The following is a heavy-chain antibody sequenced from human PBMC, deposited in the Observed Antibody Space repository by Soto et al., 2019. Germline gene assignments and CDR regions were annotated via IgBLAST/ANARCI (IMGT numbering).Heavy chain of an antibody. CDR2: MNPNNGNT. D-gene: IGHD3-9*01. J-gene: IGHJ4*02. CDR1: GYTFTSYG. Sequence: ASVKVSCKASGYTFTSYGISWVRQAPGQGLEWMGWMNPNNGNTGYAQKFQGRVTMTTNTSISTAYMELSSLRSEDTAVYYCARGRGRKYYDILTGYKYYFDYWGQGTLVTVSS. CDR3: ARGRGRKYYDILTGYKYYFDY. V-gene: IGHV1-8*02.